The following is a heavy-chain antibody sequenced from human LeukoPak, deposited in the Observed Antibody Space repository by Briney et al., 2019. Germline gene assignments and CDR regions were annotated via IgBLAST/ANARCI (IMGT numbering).Heavy chain of an antibody. V-gene: IGHV1-46*01. Sequence: ASVKVSCKASGYTFTSYYMHWVRQAPGQGLEWMGIINPSGGSTSYAQKFQGRVTMTRDSSISTAYMELSRLRSDDTAMYYCARVLPGDAYTYGYWGQGTLVTVSS. CDR1: GYTFTSYY. CDR2: INPSGGST. D-gene: IGHD5-18*01. J-gene: IGHJ4*02. CDR3: ARVLPGDAYTYGY.